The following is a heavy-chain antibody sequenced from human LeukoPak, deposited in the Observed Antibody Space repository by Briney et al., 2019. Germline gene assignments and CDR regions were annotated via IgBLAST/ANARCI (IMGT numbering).Heavy chain of an antibody. D-gene: IGHD2-2*01. V-gene: IGHV1-46*01. CDR3: AREASHTAYCSSTSCYGYAFDI. CDR2: IHPDGDTT. J-gene: IGHJ3*02. Sequence: GASVKVSCKASGYPFTSYYIHWVRQAPGQGLEWMGIIHPDGDTTTYEQRFQGRVTMTRDMSSSTVYMELSSLRSDDTAVYYCAREASHTAYCSSTSCYGYAFDIWGQGTMVTVSS. CDR1: GYPFTSYY.